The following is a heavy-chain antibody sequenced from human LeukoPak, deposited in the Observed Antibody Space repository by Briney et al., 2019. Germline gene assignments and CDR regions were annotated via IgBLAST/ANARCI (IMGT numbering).Heavy chain of an antibody. J-gene: IGHJ6*03. Sequence: GGSLRLSCAASGFTFSNYAMSWVRQAPGKRLEGVSAISGSSGSTNYVDSVKGRFTISRDNSKNTLYLQMNSLRAEDTALYYCAKDPRITKNYYYYYYMDVWGKGTTVTVSS. CDR3: AKDPRITKNYYYYYYMDV. CDR2: ISGSSGST. D-gene: IGHD3-3*01. V-gene: IGHV3-23*01. CDR1: GFTFSNYA.